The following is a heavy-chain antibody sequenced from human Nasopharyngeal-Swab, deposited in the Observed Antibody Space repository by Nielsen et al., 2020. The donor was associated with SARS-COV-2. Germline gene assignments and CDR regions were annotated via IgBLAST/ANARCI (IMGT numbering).Heavy chain of an antibody. V-gene: IGHV4-39*02. CDR2: LYYTGRS. Sequence: SETLSLTCTVSGCSISSSSYYWGWIRQPPGQGLEWLGSLYYTGRSYYNPSPKTRVTISGDSSKNQFSLRLTSVTAADTAVYYCAREAEDCSSASCYAAPFDSWGQGTLVTVSS. D-gene: IGHD2-2*01. CDR1: GCSISSSSYY. J-gene: IGHJ4*02. CDR3: AREAEDCSSASCYAAPFDS.